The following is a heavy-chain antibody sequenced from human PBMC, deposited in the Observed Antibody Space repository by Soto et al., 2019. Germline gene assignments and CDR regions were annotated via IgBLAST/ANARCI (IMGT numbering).Heavy chain of an antibody. CDR2: ICYDGSNK. CDR1: GFTFSSYG. V-gene: IGHV3-33*01. Sequence: QVQLVESGGGVVQPGRSLRLSCAASGFTFSSYGMHWVRQAPGKGLEWVAVICYDGSNKYYADSVKGRFTISRDNSKNTLYLQMNSLRAEDTAVYYCARSPLPAYFDYWGQGTLVTVSS. J-gene: IGHJ4*02. CDR3: ARSPLPAYFDY. D-gene: IGHD2-2*01.